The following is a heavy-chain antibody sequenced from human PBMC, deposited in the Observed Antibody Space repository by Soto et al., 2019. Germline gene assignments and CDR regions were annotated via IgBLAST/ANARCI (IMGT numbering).Heavy chain of an antibody. V-gene: IGHV4-31*03. D-gene: IGHD4-17*01. CDR1: GGSISSGGYY. CDR3: ARGPYYGDVGYFDY. CDR2: LYYSGST. Sequence: QVQLQESGPGLVKPSQTLSLTCTVSGGSISSGGYYWSWIRQHPGKGLEWIGYLYYSGSTYYNPSPKSRVTISVDTSKNQFSLKLSSVTAAGTAVYYCARGPYYGDVGYFDYWGQGTLVTVSS. J-gene: IGHJ4*02.